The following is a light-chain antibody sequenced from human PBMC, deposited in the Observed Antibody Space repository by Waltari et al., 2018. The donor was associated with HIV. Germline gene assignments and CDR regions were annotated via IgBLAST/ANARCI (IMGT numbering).Light chain of an antibody. V-gene: IGLV2-14*01. CDR3: SSYTSSSTYV. CDR1: SSDVGGYNY. CDR2: EVS. Sequence: QSALTQPASVSGSPGQSITISCTGTSSDVGGYNYVSWYQQHPGKAPKLMIYEVSNRPSGVSNRFSVSKSGNTASLTISGLQAEDEADYYCSSYTSSSTYVFGTGTKVTVL. J-gene: IGLJ1*01.